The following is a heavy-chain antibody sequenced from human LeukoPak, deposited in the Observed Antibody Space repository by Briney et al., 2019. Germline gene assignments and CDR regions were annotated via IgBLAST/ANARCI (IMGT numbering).Heavy chain of an antibody. D-gene: IGHD2-2*03. CDR2: ISGSGGST. Sequence: GGSLRLSCAASGFTFSSYAMSWVRQAPGKGLEWVSAISGSGGSTYYADSVKGRFTISRDNSKNTLYLQMNSLIAEDTAVYSCANDLDKDFRVLDYWGQGTLVTVSS. V-gene: IGHV3-23*01. CDR1: GFTFSSYA. J-gene: IGHJ4*02. CDR3: ANDLDKDFRVLDY.